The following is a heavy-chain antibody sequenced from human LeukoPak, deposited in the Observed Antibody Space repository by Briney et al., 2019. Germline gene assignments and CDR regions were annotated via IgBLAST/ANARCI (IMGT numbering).Heavy chain of an antibody. J-gene: IGHJ4*02. CDR3: AKSSYYDSSGYYREYYFDF. V-gene: IGHV3-48*02. CDR2: ITTGSGTI. D-gene: IGHD3-22*01. Sequence: GSLRLSCAASGFTFSTYNMNWVRQAPGKGLEWVSYITTGSGTIYYADSVKGRFTISRDNAKNTLYLQMNSLRDEDTAVYYCAKSSYYDSSGYYREYYFDFWGQGTLVTVSS. CDR1: GFTFSTYN.